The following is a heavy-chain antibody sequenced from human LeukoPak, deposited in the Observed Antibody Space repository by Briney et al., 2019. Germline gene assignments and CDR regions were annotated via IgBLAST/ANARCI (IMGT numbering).Heavy chain of an antibody. D-gene: IGHD2-2*01. CDR2: IVVGSGNT. Sequence: SVKVSCKASGFTFTSSAMQWVRQARGQRLEWIGWIVVGSGNTNYAQKFQERVTITRDMSTSTDYLELSSLRSEDTAVYYCARDTRHRYCSSTSCYRGWLDPWGQGTLVTVSS. V-gene: IGHV1-58*02. CDR1: GFTFTSSA. J-gene: IGHJ5*02. CDR3: ARDTRHRYCSSTSCYRGWLDP.